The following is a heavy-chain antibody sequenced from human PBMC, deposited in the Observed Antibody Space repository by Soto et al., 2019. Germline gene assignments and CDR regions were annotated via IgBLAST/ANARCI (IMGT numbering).Heavy chain of an antibody. D-gene: IGHD1-26*01. Sequence: EVQLVESGGGLVRPGGSLRLSCAASGFTFSYYWMHWVRQAPGKGLVWVSRIHSDGRSTTYADFVKGRIIISRDNGRKTVDLQLDRVRVVDTAVYYCARWDRGAFDLWGQGTVITVSS. CDR3: ARWDRGAFDL. CDR1: GFTFSYYW. J-gene: IGHJ3*01. V-gene: IGHV3-74*01. CDR2: IHSDGRST.